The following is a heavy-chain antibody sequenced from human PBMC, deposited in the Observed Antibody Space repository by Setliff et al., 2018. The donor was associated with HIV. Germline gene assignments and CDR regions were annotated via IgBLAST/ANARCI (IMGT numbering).Heavy chain of an antibody. J-gene: IGHJ3*02. CDR2: ISWSSCSI. Sequence: GGSLRLSCVASGFTLDDYVMHWVRQAPGKGLEWVSGISWSSCSIDSADSVKGRFTISRDNAKKSLYLQMNNLRAEDTALYYCARDKDWAFDIWGQGTMVTVSS. D-gene: IGHD2-15*01. V-gene: IGHV3-9*01. CDR1: GFTLDDYV. CDR3: ARDKDWAFDI.